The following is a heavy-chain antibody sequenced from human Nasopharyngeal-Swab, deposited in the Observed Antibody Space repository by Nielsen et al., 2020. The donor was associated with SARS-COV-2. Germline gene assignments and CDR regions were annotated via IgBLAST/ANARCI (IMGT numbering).Heavy chain of an antibody. CDR3: ARSRARIQYDFWSGYYYYGMDV. CDR2: IIPIFGTA. J-gene: IGHJ6*02. Sequence: WVRQASGQGFGWMGGIIPIFGTANYAQKFQGRVTITADESTSTAYMELSSLRSEDTAVYYCARSRARIQYDFWSGYYYYGMDVWGQGTTVTVSS. V-gene: IGHV1-69*01. D-gene: IGHD3-3*01.